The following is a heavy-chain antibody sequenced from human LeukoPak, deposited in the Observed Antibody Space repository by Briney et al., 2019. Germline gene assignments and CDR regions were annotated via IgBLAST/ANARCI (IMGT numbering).Heavy chain of an antibody. D-gene: IGHD3-22*01. CDR1: GYTLTELS. CDR2: FDPEDGET. Sequence: ASVKVSCTVSGYTLTELSMHWVRQAPGKGLEWMGGFDPEDGETIYAQKFQGRVTMTEDTSTDTAYMELSSLRSEDTAVYYCATDRTYYYDSSGYYLGYWGQGTLVTVSS. V-gene: IGHV1-24*01. J-gene: IGHJ4*02. CDR3: ATDRTYYYDSSGYYLGY.